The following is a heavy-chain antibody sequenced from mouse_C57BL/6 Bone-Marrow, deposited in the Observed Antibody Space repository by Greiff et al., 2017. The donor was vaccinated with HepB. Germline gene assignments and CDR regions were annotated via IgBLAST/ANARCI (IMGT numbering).Heavy chain of an antibody. CDR2: IDPETGGT. J-gene: IGHJ2*01. CDR3: TRGGTPDS. Sequence: VKLMESGAELVRPGASVTLSCKASGYTFTDYEMHWVKQTPVHGLEWIGAIDPETGGTAYNQKFKGKAILTADKSSSTAYMELRSLTSEDSAVYYCTRGGTPDSWGQGTTLTVSS. CDR1: GYTFTDYE. V-gene: IGHV1-15*01. D-gene: IGHD2-14*01.